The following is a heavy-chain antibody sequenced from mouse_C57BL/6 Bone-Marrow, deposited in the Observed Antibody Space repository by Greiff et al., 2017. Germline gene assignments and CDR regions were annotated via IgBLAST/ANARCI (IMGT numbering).Heavy chain of an antibody. CDR2: ISNLAYSI. CDR3: ARRLWYAMDY. J-gene: IGHJ4*01. Sequence: EVKLMESGGGLVQPGGSLKLSCAASGFTFSDYGMAWVRQAPRKGPEWVAFISNLAYSIYYADTVTGRFTISRENAKNTLYLEMSSLRSEDTAMYYCARRLWYAMDYWGQGTSVTVSS. V-gene: IGHV5-15*01. CDR1: GFTFSDYG. D-gene: IGHD1-1*02.